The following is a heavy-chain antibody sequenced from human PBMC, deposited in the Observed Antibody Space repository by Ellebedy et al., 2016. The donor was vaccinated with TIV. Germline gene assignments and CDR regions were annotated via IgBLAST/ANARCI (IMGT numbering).Heavy chain of an antibody. CDR1: GYTFTGYY. Sequence: ASVKVSCKASGYTFTGYYMHWVRQAPGQGLEWMGWINPNSGGTNYAQKFQGRVTMTRDTSIGTAYMELSSLRSEDTAVYYCARVEALVQWLVPSPAVTPTNYYGMDVWGQGTTVTVSS. CDR2: INPNSGGT. D-gene: IGHD6-19*01. CDR3: ARVEALVQWLVPSPAVTPTNYYGMDV. J-gene: IGHJ6*02. V-gene: IGHV1-2*02.